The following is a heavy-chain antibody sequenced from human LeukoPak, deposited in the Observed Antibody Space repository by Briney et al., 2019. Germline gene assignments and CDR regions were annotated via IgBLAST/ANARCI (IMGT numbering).Heavy chain of an antibody. D-gene: IGHD3-10*01. J-gene: IGHJ6*03. Sequence: SETLSLTCTVSGGSISSSSYYWGWIRQPPGKRLEWIGSIYYSGSTYYNPSLKSRVTISVDTSKNQFSLKLSSVTAADTAVYYCARCMVRGNFYYMDVWGKGTTVTVSS. V-gene: IGHV4-39*01. CDR1: GGSISSSSYY. CDR3: ARCMVRGNFYYMDV. CDR2: IYYSGST.